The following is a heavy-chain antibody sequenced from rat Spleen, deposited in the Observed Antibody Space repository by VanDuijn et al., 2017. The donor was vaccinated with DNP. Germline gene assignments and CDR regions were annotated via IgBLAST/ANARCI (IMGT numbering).Heavy chain of an antibody. CDR3: ARWNDYFDY. CDR2: ISYDAGGF. CDR1: GFSFSDYY. V-gene: IGHV5-22*01. Sequence: EVHLVESGGDLVQPGRSLKLSCAASGFSFSDYYMAWVRQAPTKGLEWVAYISYDAGGFHYGDSVKGRFTISRDNAKSTLYLQMNSLGSEDTATYFCARWNDYFDYWGQGVMVTVSS. J-gene: IGHJ2*01.